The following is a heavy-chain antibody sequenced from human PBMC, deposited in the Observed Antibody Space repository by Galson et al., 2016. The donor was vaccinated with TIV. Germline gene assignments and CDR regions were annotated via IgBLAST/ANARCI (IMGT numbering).Heavy chain of an antibody. CDR2: IRFDETTK. Sequence: SLRLSCAASGFTFSNHDMHWVRQAPGKGLEWVAFIRFDETTKYYGDSVEGRFTISRDNSKNTLYLQMNSLRPEDTALYYCARKDQPILVVGPAGGASDLWGQGTMVIVSS. CDR3: ARKDQPILVVGPAGGASDL. CDR1: GFTFSNHD. J-gene: IGHJ3*01. V-gene: IGHV3-30*02. D-gene: IGHD2-15*01.